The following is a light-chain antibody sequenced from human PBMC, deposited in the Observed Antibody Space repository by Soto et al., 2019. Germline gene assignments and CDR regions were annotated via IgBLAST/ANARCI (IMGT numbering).Light chain of an antibody. CDR3: QKYNSAWT. CDR2: AAS. Sequence: IQMTQSPSSLSASVGDRVTITCRASQSISTYLNWYHQKPGKAPKLLIYAASSLKSGVPSRFSGSGSGTDFTLTISGLQPEDVATYYCQKYNSAWTFGQGTKVDIK. V-gene: IGKV1-39*01. CDR1: QSISTY. J-gene: IGKJ1*01.